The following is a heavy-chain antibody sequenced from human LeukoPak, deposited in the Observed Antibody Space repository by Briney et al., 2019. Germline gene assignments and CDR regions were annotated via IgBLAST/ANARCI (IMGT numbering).Heavy chain of an antibody. CDR3: TRRAARWQFDL. Sequence: GGSLRLSCAVSGFNFDDYAMHWVRQAPGRGLEWVSGINWKTGNGIYADSVKGRFTISRDNAKNSPYLQMSSLRAEDTALYYCTRRAARWQFDLWGRGTLLTVSS. CDR2: INWKTGNG. V-gene: IGHV3-9*01. D-gene: IGHD5-24*01. CDR1: GFNFDDYA. J-gene: IGHJ2*01.